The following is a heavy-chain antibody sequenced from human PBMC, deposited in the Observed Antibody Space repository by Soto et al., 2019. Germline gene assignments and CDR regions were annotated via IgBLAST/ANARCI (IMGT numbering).Heavy chain of an antibody. CDR2: IDTAGDT. D-gene: IGHD3-3*01. CDR1: GFSFTLYD. J-gene: IGHJ6*02. V-gene: IGHV3-13*01. Sequence: EVQLVESGGGLVQPGGSLRLSCAASGFSFTLYDMHWVRQGRGGSLEWVSGIDTAGDTYYPGSVKGGFTISRENAKTSLYLQMNSLRAEDTDVYFCVRDDFWSSYDRYGMDVWGQGTTVTVSS. CDR3: VRDDFWSSYDRYGMDV.